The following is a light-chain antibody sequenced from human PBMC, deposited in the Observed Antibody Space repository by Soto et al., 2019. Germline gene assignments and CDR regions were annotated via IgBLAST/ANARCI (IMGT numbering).Light chain of an antibody. Sequence: DIQMTQSPPSLSASVGDRVTITCRASQTISNYLNWYQQKPGKAPKLLIYASFTLQSGVPSRFSGRGSGTDFTLTISRLQPEDFGTYFCQQTYSSPETFGQGTKVEI. V-gene: IGKV1-39*01. J-gene: IGKJ1*01. CDR2: ASF. CDR1: QTISNY. CDR3: QQTYSSPET.